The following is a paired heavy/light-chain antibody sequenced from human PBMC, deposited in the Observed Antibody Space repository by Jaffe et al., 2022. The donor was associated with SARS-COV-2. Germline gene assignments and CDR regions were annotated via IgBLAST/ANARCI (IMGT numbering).Light chain of an antibody. CDR1: QSVSTTY. J-gene: IGKJ1*01. CDR3: QQYVTSPGT. V-gene: IGKV3-20*01. Sequence: EIVLTQSPGTLSLSPGERASLSCRASQSVSTTYLAWYQHKPGQAPRLLIYGASNRATGIPDRFSGSGSGTDFTLTISRLEPADFAVYYCQQYVTSPGTFGQGTKVEVK. CDR2: GAS.
Heavy chain of an antibody. CDR1: GFTFSSHV. J-gene: IGHJ4*02. V-gene: IGHV3-23*04. D-gene: IGHD6-13*01. Sequence: EVQLVESGGGLVQPGGSLRLSCAASGFTFSSHVMSWVRQAPGKGLEWVSLTTASGASTYYADSVKGRFTISRDNSKNTLYLQMDSLRAEDTAVYYCAKSVSWIQTWFDYWGQGTLVTVSS. CDR3: AKSVSWIQTWFDY. CDR2: TTASGAST.